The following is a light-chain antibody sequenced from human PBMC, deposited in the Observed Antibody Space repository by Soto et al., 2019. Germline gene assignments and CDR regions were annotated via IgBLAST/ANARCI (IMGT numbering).Light chain of an antibody. J-gene: IGLJ3*02. Sequence: QSVLTQPPSVSEAPRQRVTISCSGSSSNIGNNAVMWYLQLPGKAPKLLIYYDDLLPSGVSDRFSASKSGTSASLAISSLQSEDEADYYCAAWDDSLKGWVFGGGTKVTVL. CDR2: YDD. CDR1: SSNIGNNA. V-gene: IGLV1-36*01. CDR3: AAWDDSLKGWV.